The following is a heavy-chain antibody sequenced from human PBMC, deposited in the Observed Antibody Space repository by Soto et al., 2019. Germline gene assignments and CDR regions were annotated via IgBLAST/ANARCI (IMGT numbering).Heavy chain of an antibody. V-gene: IGHV3-74*01. J-gene: IGHJ6*02. D-gene: IGHD3-16*01. CDR2: INSDGSRT. CDR1: GFTFSDNW. CDR3: AREGWGYYGLGV. Sequence: GGSLRLSCAASGFTFSDNWMHWVRQAPGKGLVWVSRINSDGSRTNYADSVKGRFTISRDNAKNTLYMQMNSLRAEDTVVYYCAREGWGYYGLGVWGQGTTVTVSS.